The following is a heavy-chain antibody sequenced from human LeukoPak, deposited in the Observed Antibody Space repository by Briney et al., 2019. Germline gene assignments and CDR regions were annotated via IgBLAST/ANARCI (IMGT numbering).Heavy chain of an antibody. CDR2: INQDGSEK. CDR1: GFTFRNYW. V-gene: IGHV3-7*01. J-gene: IGHJ6*04. D-gene: IGHD3-10*02. Sequence: GGSLRLSCAASGFTFRNYWLSWIRQAPGQGLEWVANINQDGSEKYYVDSVKGRFTISRDNAKNSLYLQMNSLRAEDTAVYYCAELGITMIGGVWGKGTTVTISS. CDR3: AELGITMIGGV.